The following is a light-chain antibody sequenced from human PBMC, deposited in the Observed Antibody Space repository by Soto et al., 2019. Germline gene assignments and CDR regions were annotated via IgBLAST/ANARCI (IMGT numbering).Light chain of an antibody. Sequence: LTHPPSAYGAHVQSVTISCTGTSSDVGGYNYVSWYQQHPGKAPKLMIYEVSKRPSGVPDRFSGSKSGNTASLTVSGLQAEDEADYYCSSYVGSNNFGGYVFGTGTKVTVL. CDR2: EVS. CDR1: SSDVGGYNY. CDR3: SSYVGSNNFGGYV. V-gene: IGLV2-8*01. J-gene: IGLJ1*01.